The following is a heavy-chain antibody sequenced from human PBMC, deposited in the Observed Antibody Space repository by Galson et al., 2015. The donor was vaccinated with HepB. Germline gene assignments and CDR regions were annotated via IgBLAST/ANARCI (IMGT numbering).Heavy chain of an antibody. Sequence: SVKVSCKVSGYTLTELSMHWVRQAPGKGLEWMGGFDPEDGETIYAQKFQGRVTMTEDTSTDTAYMELSSLRSEDTAVYYCATSNSWSYSRTFDYWGQGTLVTVSS. CDR1: GYTLTELS. J-gene: IGHJ4*02. CDR2: FDPEDGET. D-gene: IGHD1-26*01. CDR3: ATSNSWSYSRTFDY. V-gene: IGHV1-24*01.